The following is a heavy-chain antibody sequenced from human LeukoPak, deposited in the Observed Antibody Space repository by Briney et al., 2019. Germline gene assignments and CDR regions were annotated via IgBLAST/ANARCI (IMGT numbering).Heavy chain of an antibody. CDR1: GFTFSSNY. V-gene: IGHV3-53*01. Sequence: PGGSLRLSCAASGFTFSSNYMSWVRQAPGKGLEWVSVIYSSGSTYYADSVKGRFTISRDNSKNTLYLQMNSLRAEDTAVYYCARDHYGDYVDYWGQGTLVTVSS. CDR3: ARDHYGDYVDY. CDR2: IYSSGST. D-gene: IGHD4-17*01. J-gene: IGHJ4*02.